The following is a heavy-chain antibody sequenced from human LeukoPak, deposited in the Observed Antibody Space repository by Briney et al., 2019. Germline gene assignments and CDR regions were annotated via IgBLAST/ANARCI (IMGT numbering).Heavy chain of an antibody. Sequence: GGSLRLSCAVSGFAFSHYWMSWVRQAPGKGLERVASIKQDGSQKYYGDSVKGRFTISRDNAKNSLYLQMNSLRAEDTAFYYCAKDDNSWSLDYWGQGTLVTVSS. CDR1: GFAFSHYW. CDR2: IKQDGSQK. J-gene: IGHJ4*02. V-gene: IGHV3-7*01. D-gene: IGHD6-13*01. CDR3: AKDDNSWSLDY.